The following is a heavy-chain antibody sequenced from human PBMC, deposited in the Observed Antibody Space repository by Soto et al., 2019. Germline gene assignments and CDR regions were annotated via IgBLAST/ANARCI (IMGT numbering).Heavy chain of an antibody. V-gene: IGHV3-23*01. CDR2: ISGSGDST. Sequence: EVKLFESGGGLVQPGGSLRLSCAASGFTFSSYAMSWVRQAPGKGLEWVSVISGSGDSTYYADSVRGRFTISRDNSKNPLYLQMNSLRAEDTAVYYCAKDRDGAAAGPTKFYGMDVWGQGTTVTVSS. D-gene: IGHD6-13*01. CDR1: GFTFSSYA. J-gene: IGHJ6*02. CDR3: AKDRDGAAAGPTKFYGMDV.